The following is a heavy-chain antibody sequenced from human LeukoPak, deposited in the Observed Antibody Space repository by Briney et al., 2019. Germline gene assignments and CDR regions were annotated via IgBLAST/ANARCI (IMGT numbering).Heavy chain of an antibody. Sequence: GGSLRLSCAASGFTFSDYYMSWIRQAPGKGLEWIAYISSSTTYTKYADSVKGRFTISRDNAKNSLYLQMNSLRAEDTAIYYCVGGGLRYFDYWGQGALVTVSS. V-gene: IGHV3-11*06. CDR3: VGGGLRYFDY. D-gene: IGHD3-9*01. J-gene: IGHJ4*02. CDR2: ISSSTTYT. CDR1: GFTFSDYY.